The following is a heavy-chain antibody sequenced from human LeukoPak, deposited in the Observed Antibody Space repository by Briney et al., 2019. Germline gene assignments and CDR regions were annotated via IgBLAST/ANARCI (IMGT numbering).Heavy chain of an antibody. D-gene: IGHD4-17*01. Sequence: GGSLRLSCAASGFTFSDYYMSWIRQAPGKGLEWVSYISSSGSTIYYADSVKGRFTISRDNAKNSLYLQMNSLRAEDTAVYYCARDPLYIYGDYAPDYWGQGTLVTVSS. CDR3: ARDPLYIYGDYAPDY. V-gene: IGHV3-11*01. CDR2: ISSSGSTI. CDR1: GFTFSDYY. J-gene: IGHJ4*02.